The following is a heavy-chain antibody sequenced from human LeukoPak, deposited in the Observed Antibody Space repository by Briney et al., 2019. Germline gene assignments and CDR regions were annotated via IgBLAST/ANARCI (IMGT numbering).Heavy chain of an antibody. CDR1: GVSISIYY. Sequence: PSETLSLTCSVSGVSISIYYWSWVRQPPGKGLEWIGYIYNSGSTNYNPSLKSRVTISVDTSKNQFSLKLTSVTAADTAVYYCVRDRELTYWGQGTLVTVSS. CDR3: VRDRELTY. J-gene: IGHJ4*02. D-gene: IGHD1-26*01. V-gene: IGHV4-59*03. CDR2: IYNSGST.